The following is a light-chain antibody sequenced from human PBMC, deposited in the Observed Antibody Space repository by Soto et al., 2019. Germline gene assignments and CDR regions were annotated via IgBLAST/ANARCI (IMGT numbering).Light chain of an antibody. CDR2: DAS. CDR1: QSVSSY. J-gene: IGKJ5*01. CDR3: QLGIT. Sequence: EIVLTQSPATLSFSPWERSALSCRASQSVSSYLAWYQQKPGQAPRLLIYDASNRATGIPARFSGSGSGTDFTLTISSLEPEDFAVYYCQLGITFGQGTRLETK. V-gene: IGKV3-11*01.